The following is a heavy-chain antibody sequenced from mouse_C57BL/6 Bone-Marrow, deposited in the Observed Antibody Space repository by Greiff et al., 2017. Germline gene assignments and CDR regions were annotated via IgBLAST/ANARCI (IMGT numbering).Heavy chain of an antibody. CDR3: ARSGYYGVVRDD. CDR1: GSTFTSYG. D-gene: IGHD1-1*01. V-gene: IGHV1-81*01. CDR2: IYPRSGNT. J-gene: IGHJ2*01. Sequence: QVQLQQSGAELARPGASVKLSCKASGSTFTSYGISWVKQSTGQGLEWIGEIYPRSGNTYYNEKFQGKGTLTADKSSSTAYMELRSLTSEDSAVYFCARSGYYGVVRDDWGQGTTLTVSS.